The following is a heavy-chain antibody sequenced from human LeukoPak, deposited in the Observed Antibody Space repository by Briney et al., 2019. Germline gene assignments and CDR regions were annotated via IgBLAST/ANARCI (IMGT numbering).Heavy chain of an antibody. CDR1: GYTFTAHY. J-gene: IGHJ4*02. V-gene: IGHV1-2*02. CDR3: ARGIYNDY. Sequence: GASVKVSCKASGYTFTAHYIYWVRRAPGQGLEWMGWINPNNRGTYYAQNFQGRVTMTRDTPISTAYMELTGLRSDDTAVYYCARGIYNDYWGQGTLVTVSS. CDR2: INPNNRGT. D-gene: IGHD3-10*01.